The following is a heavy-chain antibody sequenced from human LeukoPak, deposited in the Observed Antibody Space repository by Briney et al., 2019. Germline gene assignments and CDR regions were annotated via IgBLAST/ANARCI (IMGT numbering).Heavy chain of an antibody. V-gene: IGHV3-11*06. Sequence: GGSLRLSCAVSGFTFSDFYMGWIRQAPGQGLEWISYISSISSYTIYSDSVKGRFSISRDNAENPLYLQVNSLRVEDTAVYYCARVARGSVEPGGGYYFDYWGQGILVTVSS. D-gene: IGHD2-2*01. CDR1: GFTFSDFY. CDR3: ARVARGSVEPGGGYYFDY. CDR2: ISSISSYT. J-gene: IGHJ4*02.